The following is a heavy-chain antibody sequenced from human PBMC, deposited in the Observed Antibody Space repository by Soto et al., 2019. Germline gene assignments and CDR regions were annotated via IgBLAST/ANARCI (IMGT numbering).Heavy chain of an antibody. J-gene: IGHJ4*02. V-gene: IGHV4-30-4*01. Sequence: QVQLQESGPGLLKPSQTLTLTCIVSGDSIISDNYYWSWIRQPPGKGLESIGYIYYTGSTYYNPSLKSPITISVDTSKNQFSLKLSSVTVEDKAVYYCARQNVYKSMACESWGQGTLVTVSS. CDR2: IYYTGST. CDR1: GDSIISDNYY. D-gene: IGHD1-20*01. CDR3: ARQNVYKSMACES.